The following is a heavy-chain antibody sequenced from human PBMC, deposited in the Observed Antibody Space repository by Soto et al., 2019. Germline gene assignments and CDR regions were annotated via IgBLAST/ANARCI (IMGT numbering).Heavy chain of an antibody. CDR1: GGSISSGGYY. D-gene: IGHD2-15*01. V-gene: IGHV4-31*03. CDR3: ARAVVVVVAATPVDYYYMDV. J-gene: IGHJ6*03. CDR2: IYYSGST. Sequence: SVTLSLTCTVSGGSISSGGYYWSWIRQHPGKGLEWIGYIYYSGSTYYNPSLKSRVTISVDTSKNQFSLKLSSVTAADTAVYYCARAVVVVVAATPVDYYYMDVWGKGTTVTVSS.